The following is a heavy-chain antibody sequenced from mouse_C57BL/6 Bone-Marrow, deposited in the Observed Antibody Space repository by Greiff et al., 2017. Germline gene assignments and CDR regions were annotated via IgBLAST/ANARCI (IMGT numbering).Heavy chain of an antibody. CDR3: ARRSAYAMGY. J-gene: IGHJ4*01. Sequence: QVQLQQSGAELAKPGASVKLSCKASGFTFTSYWMHWVKQRPGQGLEWIGYINPSSGYTKYDQKFKGKAILPANKSNSTAYMRLSSLTYEDSAVYYCARRSAYAMGYCDRGTSVTVS. V-gene: IGHV1-7*01. CDR2: INPSSGYT. CDR1: GFTFTSYW.